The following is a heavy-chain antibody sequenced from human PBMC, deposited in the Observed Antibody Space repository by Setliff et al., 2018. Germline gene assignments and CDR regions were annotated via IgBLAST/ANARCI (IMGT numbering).Heavy chain of an antibody. V-gene: IGHV4-39*02. J-gene: IGHJ3*02. Sequence: SETLSLTCTVSGASINNSLNYWAWIRQPPGQGLEWIGLIYDTGSTYYNPSLKSRVTISVDASKNHFSLKLSSVTAADTAVYHCARGKTFFGAFIRAFDIWGQGRMVTVSS. D-gene: IGHD3-3*01. CDR1: GASINNSLNY. CDR2: IYDTGST. CDR3: ARGKTFFGAFIRAFDI.